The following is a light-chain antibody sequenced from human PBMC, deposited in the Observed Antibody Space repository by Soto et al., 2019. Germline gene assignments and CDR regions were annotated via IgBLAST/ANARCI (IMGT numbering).Light chain of an antibody. Sequence: DIQMTQSPSSVSASVGDRVSITCRASQGISSWLASYQQKPGRAHKLLIYTGSRLQSGVPSRFSGTGPRTDFTLTISSLQPEDVATYYCQQANSFPLTFGGGTKVEIK. CDR3: QQANSFPLT. J-gene: IGKJ4*01. V-gene: IGKV1-12*01. CDR2: TGS. CDR1: QGISSW.